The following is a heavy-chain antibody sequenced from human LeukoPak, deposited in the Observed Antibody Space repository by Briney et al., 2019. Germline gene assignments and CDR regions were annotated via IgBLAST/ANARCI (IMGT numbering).Heavy chain of an antibody. CDR1: GFTFDDYA. CDR2: ISWNSGSI. CDR3: AKDRWFGELLPYYFDY. V-gene: IGHV3-9*01. Sequence: GGSLRLSCAASGFTFDDYAMHWVRQAPGKGLEWVSGISWNSGSIGYADSVKGRFTISRDNAKNSLYLQMNSLRAEDTALYYCAKDRWFGELLPYYFDYWGQGTLVTVSS. D-gene: IGHD3-10*01. J-gene: IGHJ4*02.